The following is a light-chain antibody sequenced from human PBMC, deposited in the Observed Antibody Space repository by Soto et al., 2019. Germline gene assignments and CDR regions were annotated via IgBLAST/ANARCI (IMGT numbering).Light chain of an antibody. CDR2: GAS. CDR1: QSVSIR. V-gene: IGKV3-20*01. Sequence: EIMLKHSPGTLSLYPCERATLSCRPSQSVSIRLAWYQHQSGQAPRLLLSGASTRATGIPDRFSGSGSGTDFTLTISRLEPEDFALYYCHHYYGTSPITFGQGARLEIK. J-gene: IGKJ5*01. CDR3: HHYYGTSPIT.